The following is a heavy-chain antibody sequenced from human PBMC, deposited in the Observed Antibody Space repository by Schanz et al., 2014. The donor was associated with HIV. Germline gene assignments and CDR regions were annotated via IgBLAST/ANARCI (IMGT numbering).Heavy chain of an antibody. Sequence: QVQLVQSGAEVKKPGSSVKVSCTASGVTFTNYAFSWVRQAPGQSLEWLGEIIPVFGTTHYAEKFQGRVTMTADKVATTAYMELSSLTSDDTAVYFCAGSSEYSSGWYVLWGQGTLVTVSS. J-gene: IGHJ5*02. CDR2: IIPVFGTT. CDR3: AGSSEYSSGWYVL. V-gene: IGHV1-69*06. D-gene: IGHD3-22*01. CDR1: GVTFTNYA.